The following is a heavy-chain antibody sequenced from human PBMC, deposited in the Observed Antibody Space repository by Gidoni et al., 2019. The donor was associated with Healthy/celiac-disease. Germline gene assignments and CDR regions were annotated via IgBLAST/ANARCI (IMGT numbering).Heavy chain of an antibody. J-gene: IGHJ4*02. V-gene: IGHV3-7*01. CDR2: IKQDGSEK. CDR1: GFPFSSYW. CDR3: ARDIYGRYYSNSLDY. D-gene: IGHD4-4*01. Sequence: EVQLVESGGGLVQPGGSLRLSCAASGFPFSSYWMSWVRQAPGKGLEWVANIKQDGSEKYYVDSVKGRFTISRDNAKNSLYLQMNSLRAEDTAVYYCARDIYGRYYSNSLDYWGQGTLVTVSS.